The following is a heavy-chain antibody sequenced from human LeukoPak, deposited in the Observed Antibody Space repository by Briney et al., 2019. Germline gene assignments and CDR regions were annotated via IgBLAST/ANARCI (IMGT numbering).Heavy chain of an antibody. Sequence: SGPTQVNPTQPLTLTCTFSRFSLSTSGMYVSWIRQPPGKALEWLAHIDWDDDKYYSTSLKTRLTISTDTSKYQMVLTITNIVPVDTATYYCARSRGLSITSAGHRGVFDYWGQGTLVTISS. CDR3: ARSRGLSITSAGHRGVFDY. CDR2: IDWDDDK. D-gene: IGHD6-13*01. V-gene: IGHV2-70*01. J-gene: IGHJ4*02. CDR1: RFSLSTSGMY.